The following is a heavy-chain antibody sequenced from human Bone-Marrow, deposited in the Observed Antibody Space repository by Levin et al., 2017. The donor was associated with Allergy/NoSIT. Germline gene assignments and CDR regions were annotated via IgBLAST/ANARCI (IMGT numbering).Heavy chain of an antibody. D-gene: IGHD3-10*01. V-gene: IGHV1-46*01. CDR2: INPGGGST. Sequence: KTGGSLRLSCKTSGYTFTNYLVHWVRQAPGQGLEWMAIINPGGGSTSYARRFWGRMPLTRETSTRTVYMQLTSLTSDDTAVYFCARAHCADDKCPEPGVWGQGTPLTVSS. CDR3: ARAHCADDKCPEPGV. J-gene: IGHJ4*02. CDR1: GYTFTNYL.